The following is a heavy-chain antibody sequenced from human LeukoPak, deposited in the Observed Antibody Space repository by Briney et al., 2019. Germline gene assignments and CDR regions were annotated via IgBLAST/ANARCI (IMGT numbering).Heavy chain of an antibody. Sequence: GGSLRLSCAASGFTFSSYSMNWVRQAPGKGLEWASSISSSSSYIYYADSVKGRFTISRDNAKNSLYLQMNSLRAEDTAVYYCARALEGYSSSPLNWFDPWGQGTLVTVSS. CDR3: ARALEGYSSSPLNWFDP. CDR2: ISSSSSYI. D-gene: IGHD6-13*01. CDR1: GFTFSSYS. V-gene: IGHV3-21*01. J-gene: IGHJ5*02.